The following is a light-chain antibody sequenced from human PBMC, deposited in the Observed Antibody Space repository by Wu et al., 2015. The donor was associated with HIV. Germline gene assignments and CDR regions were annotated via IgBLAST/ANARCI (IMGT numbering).Light chain of an antibody. CDR2: GAS. CDR1: EDLASDY. CDR3: QHRSDWPT. J-gene: IGKJ1*01. V-gene: IGKV3D-20*02. Sequence: EIVLTQSPGTLSLSPGERATLSCRASEDLASDYLAWYQQRPGQAPTLLIYGASYRATGIPDRFTASGSGTDFSLTIRRLEPEDFAVYYCQHRSDWPTFGQGTKVEIQ.